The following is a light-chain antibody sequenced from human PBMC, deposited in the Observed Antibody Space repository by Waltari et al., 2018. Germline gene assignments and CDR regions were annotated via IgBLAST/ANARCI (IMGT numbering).Light chain of an antibody. CDR3: CSYVTGDTWV. V-gene: IGLV2-23*02. CDR2: EFN. CDR1: SNDIGTYKF. J-gene: IGLJ3*02. Sequence: QSALTQPASVSGSLGQSITISCTGTSNDIGTYKFVSWYQQHPGKAPKLIIYEFNQRPSGISNRFSGSKSGNTAALTISGLQTEDEADYFCCSYVTGDTWVFGGGTKVAVL.